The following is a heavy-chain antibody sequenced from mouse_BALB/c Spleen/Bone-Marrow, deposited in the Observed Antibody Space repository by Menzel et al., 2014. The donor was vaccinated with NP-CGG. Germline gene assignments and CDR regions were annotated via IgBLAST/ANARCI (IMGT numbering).Heavy chain of an antibody. V-gene: IGHV14-3*02. J-gene: IGHJ3*01. Sequence: VQLQQSGAELVKPGASVKLSCTASGFNIKDTYMHWVKQRPEQGLEWIGRVDPANGNTKYDPKLQRKTTITADTSSNTAYLQLSSLTSEDTAVYYCANHYYGSSLFAYWGQGTLVTVSA. CDR2: VDPANGNT. D-gene: IGHD1-1*01. CDR3: ANHYYGSSLFAY. CDR1: GFNIKDTY.